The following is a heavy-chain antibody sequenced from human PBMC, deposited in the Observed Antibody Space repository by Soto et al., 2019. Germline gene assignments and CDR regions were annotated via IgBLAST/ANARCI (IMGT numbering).Heavy chain of an antibody. CDR2: INHSGST. Sequence: SLTCTVDDGDFIDHYWSWIRQPPGKGLEWIGEINHSGSTNYNPSLKSRVTISVDTSKNQFSLKLSSVTAADTAVYYCARAGATAPFAYWCRGTLVTV. CDR3: ARAGATAPFAY. J-gene: IGHJ4*02. CDR1: DGDFIDHY. V-gene: IGHV4-34*01. D-gene: IGHD1-26*01.